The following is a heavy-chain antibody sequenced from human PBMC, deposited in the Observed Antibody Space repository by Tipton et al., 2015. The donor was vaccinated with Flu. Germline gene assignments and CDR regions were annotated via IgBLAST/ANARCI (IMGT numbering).Heavy chain of an antibody. CDR2: IDYSGST. D-gene: IGHD5-24*01. CDR1: GGSISTTNSY. V-gene: IGHV4-39*07. CDR3: AREVLGDGYIPY. Sequence: TLSLTCSVSGGSISTTNSYWGWIRQPPGKGLEWIGSIDYSGSTFNNPSLNSRATISVDTSKNQFSLRLTSVTAADTAVYFCAREVLGDGYIPYWGQGTLVTVSS. J-gene: IGHJ4*02.